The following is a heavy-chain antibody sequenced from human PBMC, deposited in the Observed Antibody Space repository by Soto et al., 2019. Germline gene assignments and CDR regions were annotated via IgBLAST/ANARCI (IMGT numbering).Heavy chain of an antibody. Sequence: SETLSLTCTVSGGSVSSGSYYWSWIRQPPGKGLEWIGYIYYSGSTNYNPSLKSRVTTSVDTSKNQFSLKLSSVTAADTAVYYCARERGWYYYDSSGGGGMDVWGQGTTVTVSS. J-gene: IGHJ6*02. V-gene: IGHV4-61*01. CDR3: ARERGWYYYDSSGGGGMDV. CDR1: GGSVSSGSYY. CDR2: IYYSGST. D-gene: IGHD3-22*01.